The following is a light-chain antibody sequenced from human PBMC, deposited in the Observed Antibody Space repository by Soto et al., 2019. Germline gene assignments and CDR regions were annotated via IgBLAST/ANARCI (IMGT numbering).Light chain of an antibody. CDR3: QQYGGWPRT. J-gene: IGKJ1*01. Sequence: EIVLTQSPATLYVSPGGRATLSCRASQNVMYNLAWYQQKPGQAPRLLVYGATTRATDVPPRFRGSGSGTEFSLTISSLQSEDFATYYCQQYGGWPRTFGQGSRVEIK. CDR1: QNVMYN. CDR2: GAT. V-gene: IGKV3-15*01.